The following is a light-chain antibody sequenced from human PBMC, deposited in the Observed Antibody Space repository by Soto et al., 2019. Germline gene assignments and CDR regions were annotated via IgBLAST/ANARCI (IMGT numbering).Light chain of an antibody. J-gene: IGLJ1*01. V-gene: IGLV2-14*01. CDR1: SNDVGGYNY. CDR3: SSYTSSNTLV. Sequence: QSVLTQPASVSGSPGQSITISCTGTSNDVGGYNYVSWYQQHPGKAPKLMIYEVSQRPSGVSNRFSGSKSGNTASLTISGLQAEDEADYYCSSYTSSNTLVFGTGTKVTVL. CDR2: EVS.